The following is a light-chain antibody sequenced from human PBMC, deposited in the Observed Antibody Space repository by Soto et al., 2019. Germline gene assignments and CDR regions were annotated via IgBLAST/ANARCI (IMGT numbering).Light chain of an antibody. CDR2: DAS. CDR1: QSISSW. CDR3: QQYNSYPIFT. Sequence: DIQMTQSPSTLSASVGDRVTITCRASQSISSWLAWYQQKPGKAPKLLIYDASSFESGVPSSFIGSGSGTEFTLTISIRQPDDFASYYCQQYNSYPIFTFGPGTKVDIK. V-gene: IGKV1-5*01. J-gene: IGKJ3*01.